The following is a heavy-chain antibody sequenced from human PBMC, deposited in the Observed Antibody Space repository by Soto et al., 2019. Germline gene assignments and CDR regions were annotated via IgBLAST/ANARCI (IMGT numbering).Heavy chain of an antibody. J-gene: IGHJ4*02. V-gene: IGHV1-8*01. CDR3: ARGTDDYGDRRKLPTD. D-gene: IGHD4-17*01. Sequence: QVQLVQSGAEVKKPGASVKVSCKASGYTFTSFDINWVRQASGQGLEWVGWMNPNSGNTGDAQKFQGRVTITRNTSIDTAYMELSILRSEDTAVYFCARGTDDYGDRRKLPTDWCQGTPVRVSS. CDR2: MNPNSGNT. CDR1: GYTFTSFD.